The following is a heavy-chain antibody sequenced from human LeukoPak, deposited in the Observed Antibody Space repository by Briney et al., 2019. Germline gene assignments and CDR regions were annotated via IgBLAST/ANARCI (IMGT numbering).Heavy chain of an antibody. CDR2: IWYDGSKK. J-gene: IGHJ4*02. Sequence: GGSLRLSCAASGFSFSSYGMHWVRQAPGKGLEWVAVIWYDGSKKYYADSVKGRFIISRDNSRNTLYLQMNSLRAEDTAVYYCARALYYSDSSGYREIDYWGQGTLVTVSS. CDR3: ARALYYSDSSGYREIDY. CDR1: GFSFSSYG. D-gene: IGHD3-22*01. V-gene: IGHV3-33*01.